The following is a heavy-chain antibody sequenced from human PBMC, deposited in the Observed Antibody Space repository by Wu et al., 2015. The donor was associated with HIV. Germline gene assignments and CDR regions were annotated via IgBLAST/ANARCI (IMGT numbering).Heavy chain of an antibody. V-gene: IGHV1-69*05. D-gene: IGHD3-16*01. Sequence: QVQLVQSGAEVKKPGVLGEGLLQGFWTAPSAAMLSAGCDRPPGQGLEWMGGIIPIFGTANYAQKFQGRVTITTDESTSTAYMELSSLRSEDTAVYYCARVGARGGLYGMDVWGQGTTVTVSS. J-gene: IGHJ6*02. CDR2: IIPIFGTA. CDR3: ARVGARGGLYGMDV. CDR1: TAPSAAML.